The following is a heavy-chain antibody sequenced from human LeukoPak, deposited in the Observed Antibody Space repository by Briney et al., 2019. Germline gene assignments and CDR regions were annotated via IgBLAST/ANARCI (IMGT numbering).Heavy chain of an antibody. CDR2: INSDGSST. J-gene: IGHJ6*02. Sequence: PGGSLRLSCAASGFTFSSYWMHWVRQAAGKWLGWVSGINSDGSSTTYADSVKGRFTISRDNAKNTLYLHMNSLRAEDTAVYYSARDLNVWGQGPRPPSP. CDR1: GFTFSSYW. V-gene: IGHV3-74*01. CDR3: ARDLNV.